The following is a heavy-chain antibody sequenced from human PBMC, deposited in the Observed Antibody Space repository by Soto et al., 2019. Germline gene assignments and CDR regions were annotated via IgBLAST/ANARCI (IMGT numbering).Heavy chain of an antibody. CDR3: ARSDDYGDYQGRRFVVDYGMDV. J-gene: IGHJ6*02. D-gene: IGHD4-17*01. CDR2: IDYSGST. V-gene: IGHV4-59*01. Sequence: SETLSLTCTVSGGSISSYYWSWIRQPPGKGLEWIGYIDYSGSTNYNPSLQSRVTISVDTSKNQFSLKLGSVTAADTAVYYCARSDDYGDYQGRRFVVDYGMDVWGQGTTVTVSS. CDR1: GGSISSYY.